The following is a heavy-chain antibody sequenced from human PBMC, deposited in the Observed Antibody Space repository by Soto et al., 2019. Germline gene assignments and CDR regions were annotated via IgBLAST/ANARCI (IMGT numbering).Heavy chain of an antibody. CDR3: ARDRRGYSYGQCFDY. V-gene: IGHV3-23*01. CDR2: MSGSSSTT. CDR1: GLTFSNYA. D-gene: IGHD5-18*01. J-gene: IGHJ4*02. Sequence: GGSLRLSCATSGLTFSNYAMSWVRQAPGGGLEWVSSMSGSSSTTYYADSVRGRFTISRDRSKNTLYLQMSSLRAEDTALYYCARDRRGYSYGQCFDYWGQGTLVTVSS.